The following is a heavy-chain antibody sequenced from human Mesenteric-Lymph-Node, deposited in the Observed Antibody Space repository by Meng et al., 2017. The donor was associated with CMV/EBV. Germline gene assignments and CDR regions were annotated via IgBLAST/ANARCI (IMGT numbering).Heavy chain of an antibody. D-gene: IGHD2-2*01. Sequence: ASVKVSCKASGYTFTSYYMHWVRQAPGQGLEWMGIINPSGGSTGYAQKFQGRVTMTRDTSTSTVYMELSSLRSEDTAVYYCAKGRGDIVVAPGFWGQGTLVTVSS. V-gene: IGHV1-46*01. CDR3: AKGRGDIVVAPGF. CDR2: INPSGGST. J-gene: IGHJ4*02. CDR1: GYTFTSYY.